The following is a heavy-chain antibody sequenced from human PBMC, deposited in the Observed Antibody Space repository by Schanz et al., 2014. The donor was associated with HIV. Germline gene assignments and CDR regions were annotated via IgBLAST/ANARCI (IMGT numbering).Heavy chain of an antibody. J-gene: IGHJ4*02. CDR2: IKQDGSEK. Sequence: VQLVESGGGLVQPGRSLRLSCAASGFTFSTHWMSWVRQAPGKGLEWVANIKQDGSEKYYVDSVKGRFTISRDNPKTSLYLQMSSLRAEDTAVYYCAREGATGYITYWGQGTLVTVSS. CDR1: GFTFSTHW. V-gene: IGHV3-7*01. D-gene: IGHD5-18*01. CDR3: AREGATGYITY.